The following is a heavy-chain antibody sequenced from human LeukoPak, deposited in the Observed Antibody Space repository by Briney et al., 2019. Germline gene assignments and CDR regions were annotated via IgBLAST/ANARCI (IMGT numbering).Heavy chain of an antibody. D-gene: IGHD2-2*03. J-gene: IGHJ4*02. CDR1: GFTFSSYG. Sequence: GGSLRLSCAASGFTFSSYGMHWVRQAPGKGLEWVAFIRYDGSNKYYADSVKGRFTISRDNSKNTLYLQMNSLRAEDTAVYYCARLDIVVAPAALAQGWGQGTLVTVSS. CDR3: ARLDIVVAPAALAQG. V-gene: IGHV3-30*02. CDR2: IRYDGSNK.